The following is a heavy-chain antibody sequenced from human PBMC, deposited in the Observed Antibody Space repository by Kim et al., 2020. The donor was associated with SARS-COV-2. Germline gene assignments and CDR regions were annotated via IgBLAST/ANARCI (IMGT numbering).Heavy chain of an antibody. Sequence: ASVKVSCKASGYTFTSYGISWVRQAPGQGLEWMGWISAYNGNTNYAQKLQGRVTMTTDTSTSTAYMELRSLRSDDTAVYYCARDRGGSYYDYVWGSSGTMDVWGQGTTVTVSS. J-gene: IGHJ6*02. CDR3: ARDRGGSYYDYVWGSSGTMDV. CDR2: ISAYNGNT. CDR1: GYTFTSYG. D-gene: IGHD3-16*01. V-gene: IGHV1-18*04.